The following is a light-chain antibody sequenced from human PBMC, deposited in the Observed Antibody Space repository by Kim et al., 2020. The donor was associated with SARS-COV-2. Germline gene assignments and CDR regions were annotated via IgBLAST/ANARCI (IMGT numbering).Light chain of an antibody. CDR1: SLRSYY. CDR2: GKN. J-gene: IGLJ2*01. Sequence: SSELTQDPAVSVASGQTVRITCQGDSLRSYYATWYQQKPGQAPILVIYGKNNRPSGIPDRFSGSNSGNTASLTITGTQAGDEADYYCNSRDSNDNVVFGG. V-gene: IGLV3-19*01. CDR3: NSRDSNDNVV.